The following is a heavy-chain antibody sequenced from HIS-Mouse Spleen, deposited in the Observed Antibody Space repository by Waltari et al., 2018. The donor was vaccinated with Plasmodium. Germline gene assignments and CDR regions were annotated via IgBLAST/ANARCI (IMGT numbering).Heavy chain of an antibody. V-gene: IGHV4-34*01. CDR1: GGSFSGYY. Sequence: QVQLQQWGAGLLKPSETLSLTCAVYGGSFSGYYWSWIRRPPGKGLEWIGEINHSGSTNYTPSLKSRLTISVETSKNQFSLKLSSVTAADTAVYYCASSGSGSYYYWGQGTLVTVSS. CDR3: ASSGSGSYYY. D-gene: IGHD3-10*01. CDR2: INHSGST. J-gene: IGHJ4*02.